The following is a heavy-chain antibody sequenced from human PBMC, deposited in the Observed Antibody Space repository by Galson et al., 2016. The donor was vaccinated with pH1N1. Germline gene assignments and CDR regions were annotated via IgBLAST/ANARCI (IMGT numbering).Heavy chain of an antibody. Sequence: SLRLSCAASGVRFVSSGMTWVRQAPGKGLEWISSISGIGANTYYADSVKGRFTISRDNSQNTLYLQMDSLRAEDTALYYCANDLFDAAGAPFEHWGQGALVTVSS. D-gene: IGHD1-26*01. CDR1: GVRFVSSG. V-gene: IGHV3-23*01. CDR2: ISGIGANT. CDR3: ANDLFDAAGAPFEH. J-gene: IGHJ4*02.